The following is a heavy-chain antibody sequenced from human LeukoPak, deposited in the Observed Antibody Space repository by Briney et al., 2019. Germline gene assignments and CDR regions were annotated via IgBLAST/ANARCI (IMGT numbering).Heavy chain of an antibody. Sequence: PGGSLRLSCAASGFSFSDSPIHWVRQASGKGLEWVGRIKTKGNSYATAYAASVKGRFTVSRDDSKNTAYLQMNSLKTEDTAVYYCARSMMTVAGRGLGHWGQGTLVTVSS. CDR2: IKTKGNSYAT. V-gene: IGHV3-73*01. D-gene: IGHD6-19*01. CDR3: ARSMMTVAGRGLGH. CDR1: GFSFSDSP. J-gene: IGHJ5*02.